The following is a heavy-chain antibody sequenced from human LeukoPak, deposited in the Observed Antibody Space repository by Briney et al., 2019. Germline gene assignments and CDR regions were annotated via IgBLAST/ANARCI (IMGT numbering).Heavy chain of an antibody. J-gene: IGHJ5*02. V-gene: IGHV1-18*01. D-gene: IGHD1-26*01. CDR2: ISAYNGNT. CDR1: GYTFTSYG. CDR3: ARDIAGATKGGWFDT. Sequence: ASVKVSCKASGYTFTSYGISWVRQAPGQGLEWMGWISAYNGNTNYAQKFQGRVTMTRNTSISTAYMELSSLRSEDTALYYCARDIAGATKGGWFDTWGQGTPVTVSS.